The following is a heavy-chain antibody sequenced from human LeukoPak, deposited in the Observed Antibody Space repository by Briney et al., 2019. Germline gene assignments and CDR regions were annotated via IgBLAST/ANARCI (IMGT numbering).Heavy chain of an antibody. Sequence: GGSLRLSCAASGFTFSSYEMNWVRQAPGKGLEWVSYISSSGATIYYADSVRGRFTISRDNAKNSLYLQMNSLRAEDTAVYYCARGGGHVDYGHDYWGQGTLVTVSS. CDR1: GFTFSSYE. J-gene: IGHJ4*02. D-gene: IGHD4-17*01. CDR3: ARGGGHVDYGHDY. CDR2: ISSSGATI. V-gene: IGHV3-48*03.